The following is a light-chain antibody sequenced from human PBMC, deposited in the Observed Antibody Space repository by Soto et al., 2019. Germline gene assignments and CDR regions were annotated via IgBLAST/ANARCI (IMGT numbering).Light chain of an antibody. Sequence: EIVLTQSPGTLSLSPGERATLSCRASQSVSSSYLAWYQQKPGQAPRLLIYGASSRATGIPDRFSGSGSGTDFTLTISRLEPEDFAVYDCQQYGSPPLTFGPGTKVEIK. V-gene: IGKV3-20*01. CDR3: QQYGSPPLT. CDR2: GAS. CDR1: QSVSSSY. J-gene: IGKJ3*01.